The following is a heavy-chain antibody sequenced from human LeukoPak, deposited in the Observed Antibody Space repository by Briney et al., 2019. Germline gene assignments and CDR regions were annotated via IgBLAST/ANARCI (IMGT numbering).Heavy chain of an antibody. CDR3: ARDGSSGGAFDI. J-gene: IGHJ3*02. CDR1: GGSISSGSYF. D-gene: IGHD6-25*01. CDR2: IYTSGST. V-gene: IGHV4-61*02. Sequence: SETLSLTCTVSGGSISSGSYFWSWIRQPAGKGLEWIGRIYTSGSTNYNPSLKSRVTISVDTSKNQFSLKLSSVTAADTAVYYCARDGSSGGAFDIWGQGTMVTVSS.